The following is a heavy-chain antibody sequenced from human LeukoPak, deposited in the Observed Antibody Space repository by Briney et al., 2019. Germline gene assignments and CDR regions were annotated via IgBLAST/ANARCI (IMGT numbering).Heavy chain of an antibody. CDR3: ARSARQQLLFDY. CDR1: SGSISSYY. CDR2: IYNSGST. Sequence: SETLSLTCTVSSGSISSYYWSWIRQPPGKGLEWIGYIYNSGSTNYNPSLKSRVTISVDTSKNQFSLKLSSVTAADTAVYYCARSARQQLLFDYWGQGTLVTVSS. J-gene: IGHJ4*02. D-gene: IGHD6-13*01. V-gene: IGHV4-59*01.